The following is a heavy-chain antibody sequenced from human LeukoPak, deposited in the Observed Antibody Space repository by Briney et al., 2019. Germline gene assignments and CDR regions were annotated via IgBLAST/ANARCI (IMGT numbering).Heavy chain of an antibody. J-gene: IGHJ4*02. CDR3: ARVGRSGWTVDY. Sequence: PGGSLRLSCAASGFDFSTYSIDWVCQAPGKGLEWVSYISGSSSNIYHADSVKGRFTISRDNAKNSLHLQMNSLRAEDTAVYYCARVGRSGWTVDYWGQGTLVTVPS. CDR1: GFDFSTYS. D-gene: IGHD6-19*01. V-gene: IGHV3-48*04. CDR2: ISGSSSNI.